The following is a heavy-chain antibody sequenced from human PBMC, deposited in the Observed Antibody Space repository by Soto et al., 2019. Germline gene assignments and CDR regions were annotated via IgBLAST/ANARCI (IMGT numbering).Heavy chain of an antibody. CDR1: GGSISSSSYY. CDR2: IYYSGST. Sequence: PSETLSLTCTVSGGSISSSSYYWGWIRQPPGKGLEWIGSIYYSGSTYYNPSLKSRVTISVDTSKNQSSLKLSSVTAADTAVYYCARHSLRFLEWPPIGYGMDVWGQGTTVTVSS. D-gene: IGHD3-3*01. J-gene: IGHJ6*02. CDR3: ARHSLRFLEWPPIGYGMDV. V-gene: IGHV4-39*01.